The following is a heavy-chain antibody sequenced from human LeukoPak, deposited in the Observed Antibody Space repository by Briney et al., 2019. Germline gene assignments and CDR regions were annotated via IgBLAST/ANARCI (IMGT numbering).Heavy chain of an antibody. Sequence: PSETLSLTCTVSGGSISSGGYYWSWIRQPPGKGLEWIGYIYHSGSTYYNPSLKSRATISVDRSKNQFSLKLSSVTAADTAVYYCAREVGRIAVTWGQGTLVTVSS. J-gene: IGHJ4*02. V-gene: IGHV4-30-2*01. CDR1: GGSISSGGYY. D-gene: IGHD6-19*01. CDR2: IYHSGST. CDR3: AREVGRIAVT.